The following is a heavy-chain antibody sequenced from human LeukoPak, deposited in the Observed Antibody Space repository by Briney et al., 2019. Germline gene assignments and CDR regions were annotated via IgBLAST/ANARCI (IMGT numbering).Heavy chain of an antibody. CDR3: AKDPYSGSYYDY. CDR2: ISGSGGST. J-gene: IGHJ4*02. CDR1: GFTFSSYA. Sequence: GGSLRLSCAASGFTFSSYAMSWVRQAPGKRLEWVSAISGSGGSTYYADSVKGRFTISRDNSKNTLYLQMNSLRAEDTAVYYCAKDPYSGSYYDYWGQGTLVTVSS. D-gene: IGHD1-26*01. V-gene: IGHV3-23*01.